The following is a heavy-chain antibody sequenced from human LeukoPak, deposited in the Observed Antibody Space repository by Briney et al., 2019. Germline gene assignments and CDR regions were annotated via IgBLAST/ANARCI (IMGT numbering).Heavy chain of an antibody. CDR2: IIPIFGKA. Sequence: GASVNVSCKASVCTFSSYAISWARQAPGQGLEWMGGIIPIFGKANYAQKFQGRVTITADESTSTAYMELSSLRSEDTAVYYCARNPQGVEYCYYYMDVWGKGTTVTISS. J-gene: IGHJ6*03. CDR3: ARNPQGVEYCYYYMDV. V-gene: IGHV1-69*13. CDR1: VCTFSSYA. D-gene: IGHD3-3*01.